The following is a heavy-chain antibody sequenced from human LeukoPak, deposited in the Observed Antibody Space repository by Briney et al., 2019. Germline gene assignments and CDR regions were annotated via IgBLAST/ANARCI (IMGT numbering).Heavy chain of an antibody. Sequence: SETLSLTCAVYGGSFSGYYWSWIRQPPGKGLEWIGEINHSGSTNYNPSLKSRVTISVDTSKNQFSLKLSSVTAADTAVYYCARDLGSYDSRGYLWAYAFDIWGQGTMVTVSS. CDR3: ARDLGSYDSRGYLWAYAFDI. J-gene: IGHJ3*02. CDR2: INHSGST. D-gene: IGHD3-22*01. V-gene: IGHV4-34*01. CDR1: GGSFSGYY.